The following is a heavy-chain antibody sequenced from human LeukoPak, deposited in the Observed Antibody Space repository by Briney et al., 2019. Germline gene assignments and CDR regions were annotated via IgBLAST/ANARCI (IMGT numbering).Heavy chain of an antibody. CDR2: INPSGGST. D-gene: IGHD6-19*01. V-gene: IGHV1-46*01. J-gene: IGHJ4*02. CDR1: GYTFTSYY. Sequence: ASVKVSCKASGYTFTSYYMHWVRPAPGQGLEWMGIINPSGGSTSYAQKFQGRVTMTRDTSTSTVYMELSSLRSEDTAVYYCARVGVAGPCDYWGQGTLVTVSS. CDR3: ARVGVAGPCDY.